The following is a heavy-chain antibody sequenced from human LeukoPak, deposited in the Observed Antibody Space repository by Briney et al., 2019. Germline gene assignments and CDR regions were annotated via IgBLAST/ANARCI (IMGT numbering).Heavy chain of an antibody. CDR2: IKADGSEK. J-gene: IGHJ1*01. V-gene: IGHV3-7*01. CDR3: ATYSSLNAREFQY. Sequence: GGSLRLSCEGSGFTFSNYWMSWVRQAPGKGLEWVANIKADGSEKYYVDSVKGRFTISRDNAKNSLYLQMNSLRAEDTAVYYCATYSSLNAREFQYWGQGTLVTVSS. D-gene: IGHD3-22*01. CDR1: GFTFSNYW.